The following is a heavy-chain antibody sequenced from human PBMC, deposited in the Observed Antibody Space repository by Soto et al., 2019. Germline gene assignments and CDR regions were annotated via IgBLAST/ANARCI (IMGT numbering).Heavy chain of an antibody. CDR2: INPSGGST. CDR1: GYTFTSYY. CDR3: ASDIGAYYDFWSGYYPGYYYYYGMDV. V-gene: IGHV1-46*01. D-gene: IGHD3-3*01. Sequence: ASVKVSCRASGYTFTSYYMHWVRQAPGQGLEWMGIINPSGGSTSYAQKFQGRVTMTRDTSTSTVYMELSSLRSEDTAVYYCASDIGAYYDFWSGYYPGYYYYYGMDVWGQGTTVTVAS. J-gene: IGHJ6*02.